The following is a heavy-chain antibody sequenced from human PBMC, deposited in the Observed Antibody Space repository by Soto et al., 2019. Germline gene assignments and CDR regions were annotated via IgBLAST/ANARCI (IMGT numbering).Heavy chain of an antibody. CDR2: INPSGGST. CDR1: GYTFTSYY. D-gene: IGHD3-22*01. CDR3: ARDLGYYDSSGYSFDY. Sequence: VASVKVSCKASGYTFTSYYMHWVRQAPGQGLEWMGIINPSGGSTSYAQKFQGRVTMTRDTSTSTVYMELSSLRSEDTAVYYCARDLGYYDSSGYSFDYWGQGTLVTVSS. V-gene: IGHV1-46*01. J-gene: IGHJ4*02.